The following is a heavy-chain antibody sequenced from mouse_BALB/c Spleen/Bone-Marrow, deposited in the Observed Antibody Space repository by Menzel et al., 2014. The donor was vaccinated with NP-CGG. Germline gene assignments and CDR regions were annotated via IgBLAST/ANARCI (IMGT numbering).Heavy chain of an antibody. CDR2: INPTNGGT. V-gene: IGHV1S16*01. CDR1: GYTFTTYW. J-gene: IGHJ3*01. CDR3: AIWGRLAY. Sequence: VQLQQSGAELVKPGASVKLSCKASGYTFTTYWMHWVKLRPGQGFEWIGEINPTNGGTNYNEKFKRRATLTVEKFSSTAYMQLSSLTSEDSTVYYCAIWGRLAYWGQGTLVTVSA.